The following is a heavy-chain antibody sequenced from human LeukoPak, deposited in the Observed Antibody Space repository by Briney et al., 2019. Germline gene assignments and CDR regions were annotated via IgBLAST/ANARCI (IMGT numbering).Heavy chain of an antibody. D-gene: IGHD3-9*01. Sequence: SETLSLTCTVSGGSISSSSYYWSWIRQHPGKGLEWIGEINHSGSTNYNPALKSRVAISVDTSKNQFSLKLSSVTAADTAVYYCARLGYFDWSEPMDDWGKGTTATVSS. CDR2: INHSGST. J-gene: IGHJ6*03. CDR1: GGSISSSSYY. V-gene: IGHV4-39*07. CDR3: ARLGYFDWSEPMDD.